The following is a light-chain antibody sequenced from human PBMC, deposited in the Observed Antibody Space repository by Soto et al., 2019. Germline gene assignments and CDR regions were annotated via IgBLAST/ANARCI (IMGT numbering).Light chain of an antibody. V-gene: IGKV1-13*02. J-gene: IGKJ4*02. CDR1: QGFTRG. CDR3: QQYHSYPFT. CDR2: DIS. Sequence: AIQLTQSPSSLSASVGDRVTITCRASQGFTRGLAWYQLKPGIPPKGLIYDISKIHSGVPPRFSGRGSGTDFTLTISSMQAEDFATYYCQQYHSYPFTFGGATKVEI.